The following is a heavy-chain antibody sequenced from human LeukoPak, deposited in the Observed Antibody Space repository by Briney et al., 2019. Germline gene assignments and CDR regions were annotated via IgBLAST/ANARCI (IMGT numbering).Heavy chain of an antibody. D-gene: IGHD3-16*01. CDR2: IYYSGST. V-gene: IGHV4-39*07. Sequence: SETLSLTCTVSGGSISSSSYYWGWTRQPPGKGLEWIGSIYYSGSTYYNPSLKSRVTISVDTSKNQFSLKLSSVTAADTAVYYCARETSQKGAHYMDVWGKGTTVTISS. CDR3: ARETSQKGAHYMDV. CDR1: GGSISSSSYY. J-gene: IGHJ6*03.